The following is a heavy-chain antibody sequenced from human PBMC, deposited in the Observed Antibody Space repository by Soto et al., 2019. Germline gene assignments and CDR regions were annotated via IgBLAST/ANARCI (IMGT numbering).Heavy chain of an antibody. CDR3: ARSYRYAWNDY. CDR2: VNPNSGYT. J-gene: IGHJ4*02. Sequence: ASVKVSCKASGYTFTNYDITWVRQAAGQGLEWVGWVNPNSGYTAYAQKFVGRVTMTRNTPLRTAYMELSSLTSGDTAVYYCARSYRYAWNDYWGQGTLVTVSS. CDR1: GYTFTNYD. V-gene: IGHV1-8*01. D-gene: IGHD5-18*01.